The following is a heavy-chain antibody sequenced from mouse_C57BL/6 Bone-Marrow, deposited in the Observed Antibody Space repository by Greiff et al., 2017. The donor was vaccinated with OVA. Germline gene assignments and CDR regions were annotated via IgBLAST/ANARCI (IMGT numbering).Heavy chain of an antibody. CDR2: IRSKSNNYAT. Sequence: EVNVVESGGGLVQPKGSLKLSCAASGFSFNTYAMNWVRQAPGKGLEWVARIRSKSNNYATYYADSVKDRFTISRDDSESMLYLQMNNLKTEDTAMYYCVWLLPWFAYWGQGTLVTVSA. V-gene: IGHV10-1*01. CDR3: VWLLPWFAY. J-gene: IGHJ3*01. D-gene: IGHD2-3*01. CDR1: GFSFNTYA.